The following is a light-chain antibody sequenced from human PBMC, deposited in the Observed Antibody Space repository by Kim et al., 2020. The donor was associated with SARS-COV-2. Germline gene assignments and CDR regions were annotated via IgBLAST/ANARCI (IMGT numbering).Light chain of an antibody. Sequence: QSVLTQPPSVSEAPRQRVTISCSGSSSNIGNNAVNWYQLLPGKAPKLLIYYDNVVASRVSDRFSGSKSGTSASLAISGLQSEDEADYYCAAWDDKLNGQLFGGGTQLTVL. V-gene: IGLV1-36*01. J-gene: IGLJ2*01. CDR1: SSNIGNNA. CDR3: AAWDDKLNGQL. CDR2: YDN.